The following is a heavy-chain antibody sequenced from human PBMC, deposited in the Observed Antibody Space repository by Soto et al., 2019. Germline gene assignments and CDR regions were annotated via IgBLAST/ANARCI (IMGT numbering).Heavy chain of an antibody. V-gene: IGHV4-39*01. CDR3: STYYYYDHSRGYHDS. CDR2: IHQTGTT. J-gene: IGHJ4*02. D-gene: IGHD3-16*01. CDR1: VGSITIRNHY. Sequence: SETLSLSCTFSVGSITIRNHYWGWVRQPPGKGLEWVASIHQTGTTYYNPSLRSRITMSIDTSNNRFSLSLTSVTAADTATYYCSTYYYYDHSRGYHDSWGQGTMVTVSS.